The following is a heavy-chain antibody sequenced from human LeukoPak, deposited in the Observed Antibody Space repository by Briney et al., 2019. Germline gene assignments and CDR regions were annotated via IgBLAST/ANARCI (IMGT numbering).Heavy chain of an antibody. CDR3: ARGYYDFWSGPPSDGLNWFDP. CDR2: IDTSGGHT. J-gene: IGHJ5*02. D-gene: IGHD3-3*01. V-gene: IGHV3-23*01. Sequence: GGSLRLSCAASGFTFSSYAMSWVRQAPGKGLEWVSAIDTSGGHTYYADSVKGRFTISRDNSENTLYLQMNSLRAEDTAVYYCARGYYDFWSGPPSDGLNWFDPWGQGTLVTVSS. CDR1: GFTFSSYA.